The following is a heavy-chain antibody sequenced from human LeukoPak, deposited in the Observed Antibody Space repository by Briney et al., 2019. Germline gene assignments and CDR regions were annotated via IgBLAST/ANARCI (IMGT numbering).Heavy chain of an antibody. CDR3: AREKGYRSAPFDV. V-gene: IGHV3-74*01. CDR2: INGDGSTT. CDR1: GFAFNKYW. Sequence: GGSLRLSCAASGFAFNKYWMHWVRQAPGKGLVWVSRINGDGSTTSYADSVKGGFTISRDNAKNTLYLQMNSLRDEDTAVYYCAREKGYRSAPFDVWGQGTMVTVS. D-gene: IGHD1-1*01. J-gene: IGHJ3*01.